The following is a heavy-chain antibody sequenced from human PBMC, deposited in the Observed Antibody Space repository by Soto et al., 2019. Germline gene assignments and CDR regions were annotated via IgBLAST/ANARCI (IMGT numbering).Heavy chain of an antibody. D-gene: IGHD2-15*01. Sequence: QITVRESGPTLVKPTETLTLTCTFSGFSLTTAGVGVGWIRQPPGKALEWLALIYGNDDKYYSPSLRNRLTIIKDTSKNHVFLIMTTMDPVDTATYFCAPRRNSCSGGTCHVWYDPWGQGTLVTVSS. CDR3: APRRNSCSGGTCHVWYDP. V-gene: IGHV2-5*01. CDR2: IYGNDDK. CDR1: GFSLTTAGVG. J-gene: IGHJ5*02.